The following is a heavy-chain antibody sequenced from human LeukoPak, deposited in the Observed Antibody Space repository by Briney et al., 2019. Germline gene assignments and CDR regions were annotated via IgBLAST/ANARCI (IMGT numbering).Heavy chain of an antibody. CDR2: IYYSGST. V-gene: IGHV4-39*01. Sequence: SETLSLTCTVSGGSISSNSYYWVWLRPPPGKGLEWIGSIYYSGSTYYNPSLKSRVTISVDTSKNQFSLKLTSVTAADTAVYYCAGRVGASIWTGMDLWGQGTLVTVSS. CDR3: AGRVGASIWTGMDL. D-gene: IGHD1-26*01. J-gene: IGHJ5*02. CDR1: GGSISSNSYY.